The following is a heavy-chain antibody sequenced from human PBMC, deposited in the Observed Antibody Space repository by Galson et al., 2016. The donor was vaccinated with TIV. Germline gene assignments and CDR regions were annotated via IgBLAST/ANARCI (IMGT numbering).Heavy chain of an antibody. CDR2: IGGIGTSP. CDR1: GFTFSAYA. D-gene: IGHD6-19*01. J-gene: IGHJ4*02. V-gene: IGHV3-23*01. CDR3: AKDAQWLPAAYFDY. Sequence: SLRLSCAASGFTFSAYAVNWVRQAPGKGLEWVSGIGGIGTSPYYAGSVKGRFTHCRDNSRNTLYLQMNSLRAEDTALYYCAKDAQWLPAAYFDYWGQGILVTVSS.